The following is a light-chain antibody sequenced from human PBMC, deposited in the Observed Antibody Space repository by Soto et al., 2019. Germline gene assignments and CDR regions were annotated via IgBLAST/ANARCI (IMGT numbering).Light chain of an antibody. Sequence: QSALTQPRSVSGSPGQSVTISCTGTSSDVGGYNYVSWYQHHPGKAPKLMIYDVDKRPSGVPGRFSGSKSGNTASLTISGLQAEDEADYYCCSYAGSSTYVFGTGTKVTVL. V-gene: IGLV2-11*01. CDR3: CSYAGSSTYV. CDR1: SSDVGGYNY. CDR2: DVD. J-gene: IGLJ1*01.